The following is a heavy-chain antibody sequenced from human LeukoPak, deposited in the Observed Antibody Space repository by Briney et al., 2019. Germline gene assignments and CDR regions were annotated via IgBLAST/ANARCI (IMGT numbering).Heavy chain of an antibody. J-gene: IGHJ4*02. CDR3: ATSSGNSYGPRIDY. Sequence: SETLSLTCTVSGCSISSSSYYWGWIRQPPGKGLEWIGSIYYSGNTYYNPSLKSRVTMSVDTSKNQFSLKLSSVTAADTAVYYCATSSGNSYGPRIDYWGQGTLVSVSS. V-gene: IGHV4-39*01. D-gene: IGHD5-18*01. CDR2: IYYSGNT. CDR1: GCSISSSSYY.